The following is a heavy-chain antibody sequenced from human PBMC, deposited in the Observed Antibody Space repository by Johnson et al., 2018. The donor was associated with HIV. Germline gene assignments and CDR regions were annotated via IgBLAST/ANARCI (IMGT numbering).Heavy chain of an antibody. V-gene: IGHV3-30*02. CDR3: AKSRGGYSYGYDAFDI. CDR1: GFNFNGFG. J-gene: IGHJ3*02. CDR2: LRYDGTNK. D-gene: IGHD5-18*01. Sequence: QVQLVESGGGVVQPGGSLRLSCAASGFNFNGFGMHWVRQAPGKGLELVAFLRYDGTNKNYGDSVKGRFTISRDNSKNTLFLQMNSLRTEDTALYYCAKSRGGYSYGYDAFDIWGQGTMVTVSS.